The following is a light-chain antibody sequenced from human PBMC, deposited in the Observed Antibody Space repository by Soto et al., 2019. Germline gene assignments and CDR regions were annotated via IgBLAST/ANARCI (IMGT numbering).Light chain of an antibody. V-gene: IGKV1-39*01. CDR3: QQSYRNPIT. CDR1: QGITGW. Sequence: DIQLTQSPSTLSASVGDRVSITCRASQGITGWLAWYQQKPGKAPKLLIYAASTLQSGVPSRFSGSGSGTDFTLTISSLQPEDFATYFCQQSYRNPITFGQGTLLE. CDR2: AAS. J-gene: IGKJ5*01.